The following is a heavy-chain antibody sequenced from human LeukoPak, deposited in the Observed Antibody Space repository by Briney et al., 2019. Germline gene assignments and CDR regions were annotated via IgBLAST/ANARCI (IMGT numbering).Heavy chain of an antibody. J-gene: IGHJ6*03. D-gene: IGHD6-13*01. CDR2: IYTSGST. V-gene: IGHV4-61*02. CDR1: GGSISSGSYY. Sequence: MSSQTLSLTYTVSGGSISSGSYYWSWIRQPAGKGLEWIGRIYTSGSTNYNPSLKSRVTISVDTSKNQFSLKLSSVTAADTAVYYCARDENSSSWYVDRYYYYYMDVWGKGTTVTVSS. CDR3: ARDENSSSWYVDRYYYYYMDV.